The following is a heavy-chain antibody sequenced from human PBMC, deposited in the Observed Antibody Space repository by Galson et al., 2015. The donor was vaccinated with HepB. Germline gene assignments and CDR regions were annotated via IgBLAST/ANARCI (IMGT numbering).Heavy chain of an antibody. CDR3: ARSPSRLYSSSSLTPRPPYYMDV. D-gene: IGHD6-6*01. J-gene: IGHJ6*03. Sequence: QSGAEVKKPGESLRISCKGSGYSFTSYWISWVRQMPGKGLEWMGRIDPSDSYTNYSPSFQGHVTISADKSISTAYLQWSSLKASDTAMYYCARSPSRLYSSSSLTPRPPYYMDVWGKGTTVTVSS. V-gene: IGHV5-10-1*01. CDR2: IDPSDSYT. CDR1: GYSFTSYW.